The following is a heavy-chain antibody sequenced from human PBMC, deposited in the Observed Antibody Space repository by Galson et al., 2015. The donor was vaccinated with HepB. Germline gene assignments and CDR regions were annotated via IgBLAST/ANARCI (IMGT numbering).Heavy chain of an antibody. V-gene: IGHV7-4-1*02. CDR2: INTNTGNP. D-gene: IGHD3-10*01. CDR1: GGNFSIYT. CDR3: ARGGLLWFGELLYKKDS. Sequence: SVKVSCKASGGNFSIYTISWVRQAPGQGLEWMGWINTNTGNPTYAQGFTGRFVFSLDTSVSTAYLQISSLKAEDTAVYYCARGGLLWFGELLYKKDSRGQGTLVTVSS. J-gene: IGHJ4*02.